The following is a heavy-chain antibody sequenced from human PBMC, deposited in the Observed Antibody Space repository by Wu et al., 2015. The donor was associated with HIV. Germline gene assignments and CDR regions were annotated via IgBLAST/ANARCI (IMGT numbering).Heavy chain of an antibody. CDR3: VRDQQWPTDYYHYYGMDV. J-gene: IGHJ6*02. CDR2: ISAYNGNT. D-gene: IGHD6-19*01. V-gene: IGHV1-18*01. CDR1: GYTFTSYA. Sequence: QVQLVQSGAEVKKPGASVKVSCKASGYTFTSYAISWVRQAPGQGLEWMGWISAYNGNTNYAQKLQGRVTMTTDTSTSTAYMELRTLRSDDTAVYYCVRDQQWPTDYYHYYGMDVWGQGTTVTVSS.